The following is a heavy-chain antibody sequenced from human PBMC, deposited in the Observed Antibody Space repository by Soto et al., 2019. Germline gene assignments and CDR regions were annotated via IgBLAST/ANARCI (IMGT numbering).Heavy chain of an antibody. D-gene: IGHD3-10*01. CDR1: GYTFTSYY. Sequence: ASVKVSCKASGYTFTSYYMHWVRQAPGQGLEWMGIINPSGGSTSYAQKFQGRVTMTRDTSTSTVYMELSSLRSEDTAVYYCASLPAFYGSGSYYGYGMDVWGQGTTVPVSS. CDR3: ASLPAFYGSGSYYGYGMDV. CDR2: INPSGGST. J-gene: IGHJ6*02. V-gene: IGHV1-46*01.